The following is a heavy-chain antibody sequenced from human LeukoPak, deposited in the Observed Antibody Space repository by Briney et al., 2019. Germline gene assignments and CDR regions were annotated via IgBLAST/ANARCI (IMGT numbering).Heavy chain of an antibody. CDR2: INTNTGNP. V-gene: IGHV7-4-1*02. D-gene: IGHD1-1*01. CDR1: GYTFTSFG. CDR3: ARDRWNPDL. Sequence: GDSVKVSCKASGYTFTSFGINWVRQAPGQGLEWMGWINTNTGNPTYAQGFTGRFVFSLDTSVSTTYLQISSLKAEDTAVYYCARDRWNPDLWGQGTLVTVSS. J-gene: IGHJ5*02.